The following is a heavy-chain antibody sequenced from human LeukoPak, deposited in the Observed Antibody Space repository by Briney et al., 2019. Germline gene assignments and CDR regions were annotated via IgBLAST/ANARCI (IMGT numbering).Heavy chain of an antibody. Sequence: TTSETLSLTCTVSGGSISSGDYYWSWIRQPPGKGLEWIGYIYYSGSTYYNPSLKSRVTISVDTSKNQFSLKLSSVTAADTAVYYCARRGLVTIFDYWGQGTLVTVSS. CDR1: GGSISSGDYY. D-gene: IGHD3/OR15-3a*01. J-gene: IGHJ4*02. V-gene: IGHV4-30-4*08. CDR2: IYYSGST. CDR3: ARRGLVTIFDY.